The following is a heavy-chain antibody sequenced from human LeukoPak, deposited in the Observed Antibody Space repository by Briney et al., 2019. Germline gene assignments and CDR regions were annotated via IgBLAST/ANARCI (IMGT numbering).Heavy chain of an antibody. Sequence: RSGGSPRLSCAASGFTFDDYGMSWVRQAPGKGLEWVSGINWNGGSTGYADSVKGRFTISRDNAKNSLYLQMNSLRAGDTALYYCAGLGELLNYWGQGTLVTVSS. CDR2: INWNGGST. V-gene: IGHV3-20*04. J-gene: IGHJ4*02. CDR3: AGLGELLNY. D-gene: IGHD3-16*01. CDR1: GFTFDDYG.